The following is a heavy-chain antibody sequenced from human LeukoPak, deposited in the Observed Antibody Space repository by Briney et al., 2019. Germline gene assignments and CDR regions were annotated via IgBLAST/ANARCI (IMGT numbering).Heavy chain of an antibody. V-gene: IGHV4-39*01. CDR3: ARLAVAARCFDY. CDR2: IYYSGST. Sequence: PSETLPLTCTVSGGSISSSSYYWGWIRQPPGTGLEWIGSIYYSGSTYYNPSLKSRVTISVDTSKNQFSLKLSSVTAADTAVYYCARLAVAARCFDYWGQGTLVTVSS. D-gene: IGHD6-6*01. CDR1: GGSISSSSYY. J-gene: IGHJ4*02.